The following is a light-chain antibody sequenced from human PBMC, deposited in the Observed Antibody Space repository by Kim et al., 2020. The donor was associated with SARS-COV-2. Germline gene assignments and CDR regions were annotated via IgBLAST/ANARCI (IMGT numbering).Light chain of an antibody. CDR1: NIGSKS. CDR3: QVWDSSSDHVV. CDR2: YAS. Sequence: APGKTARITCGGNNIGSKSVLWYQQKPGQAPVLVIYYASDRPSGIPERFSGSNSGNTATLTISRVEAGDEADYYCQVWDSSSDHVVFGGGTQLTVL. J-gene: IGLJ2*01. V-gene: IGLV3-21*04.